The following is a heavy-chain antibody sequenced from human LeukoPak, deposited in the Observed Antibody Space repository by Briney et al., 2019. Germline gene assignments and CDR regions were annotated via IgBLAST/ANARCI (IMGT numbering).Heavy chain of an antibody. D-gene: IGHD6-19*01. J-gene: IGHJ2*01. CDR2: INPNSGGT. CDR1: GYTFTGYY. V-gene: IGHV1-2*02. CDR3: ARGGRAVAAYWYFDL. Sequence: GASVKVSCKASGYTFTGYYMHWVRQAPGQGLEWMGWINPNSGGTNYAQKFQGRVTMTRDTSISTAYMELSRLRSDDTAVYYCARGGRAVAAYWYFDLWGRGTLVTVSS.